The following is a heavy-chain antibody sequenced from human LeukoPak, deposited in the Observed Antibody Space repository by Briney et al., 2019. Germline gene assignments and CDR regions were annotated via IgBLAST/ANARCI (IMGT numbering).Heavy chain of an antibody. CDR2: ISGSGGST. CDR1: GFTFSSYA. Sequence: PGGSLRLSCAASGFTFSSYAMSWVRQAPGKGLEWVSAISGSGGSTYYADSVKGRFTISRDNSKNTLYLQMNSLRAEDTAVYYCAKASYPDYYGSGNYYYYYGMDVWGQGTTVTVSS. CDR3: AKASYPDYYGSGNYYYYYGMDV. V-gene: IGHV3-23*01. D-gene: IGHD3-10*01. J-gene: IGHJ6*02.